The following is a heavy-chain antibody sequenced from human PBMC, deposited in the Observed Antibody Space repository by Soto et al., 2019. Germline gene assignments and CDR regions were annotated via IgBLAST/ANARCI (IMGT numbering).Heavy chain of an antibody. V-gene: IGHV3-33*01. J-gene: IGHJ6*02. CDR3: ARDREYSYAPKEYYYGMDV. CDR2: IWYDGSNK. D-gene: IGHD5-18*01. CDR1: GFTFSSYG. Sequence: QVQLVESGGGVVQPGRSLRLSCAASGFTFSSYGMHWVRQAPGKGLEWVAVIWYDGSNKYYADSVKGRFTISRDNSKNTLYLQMNSLRAEDTAVYYCARDREYSYAPKEYYYGMDVWGQGTTVTVSS.